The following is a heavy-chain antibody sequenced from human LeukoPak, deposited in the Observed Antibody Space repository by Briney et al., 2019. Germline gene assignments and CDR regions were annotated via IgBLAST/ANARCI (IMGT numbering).Heavy chain of an antibody. CDR1: GYTLNELS. J-gene: IGHJ6*02. D-gene: IGHD6-13*01. V-gene: IGHV1-24*01. CDR2: FDPEDGET. CDR3: ATGPIASYSSSWYGVDV. Sequence: ASVKVSCKFSGYTLNELSMHWVRQAPAKGREWMGGFDPEDGETIYAQKFQGRVTMTEDTSTDTAYMELSRLRSEDTAVCYCATGPIASYSSSWYGVDVWGQGTTVTVSS.